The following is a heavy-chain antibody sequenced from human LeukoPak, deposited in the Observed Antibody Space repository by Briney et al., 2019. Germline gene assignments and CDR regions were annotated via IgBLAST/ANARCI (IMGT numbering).Heavy chain of an antibody. CDR2: ISAYNGNT. D-gene: IGHD3-22*01. Sequence: ASVKVSCKASGYTFTSYGISWVRQAPGQGLEWMGWISAYNGNTNYAQNLQGRVTMTTDTSTSTAYMELRSLRSDDTAVYYCARDYYYDSSGYVDYWGQGTLVTVSS. V-gene: IGHV1-18*01. CDR3: ARDYYYDSSGYVDY. J-gene: IGHJ4*02. CDR1: GYTFTSYG.